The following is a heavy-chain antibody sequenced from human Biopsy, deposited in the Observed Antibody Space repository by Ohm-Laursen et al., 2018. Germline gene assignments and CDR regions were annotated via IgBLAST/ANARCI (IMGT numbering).Heavy chain of an antibody. D-gene: IGHD2-15*01. Sequence: SLRLSCAASKFTVRTNSMSWVRLAPGKGLEWVPVIYAGATTYYPDSVKGRFTISRDNSRNTVYLQMDSLRGEDTAVYFCARGSGSGFFFDPWGQGTLVTVSS. CDR2: IYAGATT. CDR3: ARGSGSGFFFDP. J-gene: IGHJ5*02. V-gene: IGHV3-66*01. CDR1: KFTVRTNS.